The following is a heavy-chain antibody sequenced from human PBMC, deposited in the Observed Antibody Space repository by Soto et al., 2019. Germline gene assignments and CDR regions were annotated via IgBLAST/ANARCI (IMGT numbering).Heavy chain of an antibody. CDR3: ARAVYCTTANCWDDFHYYNIDV. J-gene: IGHJ6*02. D-gene: IGHD2-2*01. Sequence: PGGSLRLSCAASGFTFSSYGMHWVRQAPGKVLEWVAVIWYDGSNKYYADSVKGRFAISRDNSKNTLYLQMNSLRAEDTAVYYCARAVYCTTANCWDDFHYYNIDVWGQGTAVNVSS. CDR2: IWYDGSNK. CDR1: GFTFSSYG. V-gene: IGHV3-33*01.